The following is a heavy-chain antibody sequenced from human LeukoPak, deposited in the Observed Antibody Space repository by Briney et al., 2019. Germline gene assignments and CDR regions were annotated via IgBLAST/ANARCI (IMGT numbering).Heavy chain of an antibody. D-gene: IGHD3-22*01. CDR1: GYTFTSYG. CDR3: ARVTGYYYDSSGSYYFDY. V-gene: IGHV1-18*01. CDR2: ISAYNGNT. Sequence: SVKVSCKASGYTFTSYGISWVRQAPGQGLEWMGWISAYNGNTNYAQKLQGRVTMTTDTSTSTAYMELRSLRSDDTAVYYCARVTGYYYDSSGSYYFDYWGQGTLVTVSS. J-gene: IGHJ4*02.